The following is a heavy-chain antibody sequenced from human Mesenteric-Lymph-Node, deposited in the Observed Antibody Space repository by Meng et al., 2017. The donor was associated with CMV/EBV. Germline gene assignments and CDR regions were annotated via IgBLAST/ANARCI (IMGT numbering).Heavy chain of an antibody. CDR1: GGSVSSGSYY. CDR3: ARAAIWSGYYKVPTVDWFDP. D-gene: IGHD3-3*01. Sequence: SETLSLTCTVSGGSVSSGSYYWSWIRQPPGKGLEWIGYIYYSGSTNYNPSLKSRVTISVDTSKNQFSLKLSSVTAADTAVYYCARAAIWSGYYKVPTVDWFDPWGQGTLVTVSS. CDR2: IYYSGST. V-gene: IGHV4-61*01. J-gene: IGHJ5*02.